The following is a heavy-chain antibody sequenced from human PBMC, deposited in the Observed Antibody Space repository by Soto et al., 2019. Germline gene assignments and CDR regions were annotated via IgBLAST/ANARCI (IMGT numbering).Heavy chain of an antibody. CDR2: IYPGDSDT. CDR3: ARHETAYYNFYGLDV. D-gene: IGHD3-10*01. V-gene: IGHV5-51*01. CDR1: GYSFTTYW. Sequence: GESLKISCKGSGYSFTTYWIGWVRQMPGKGLEWVGVIYPGDSDTRYSPSLQGQVTISADRSISTAYLQWSSLKASDSAIYYCARHETAYYNFYGLDVWGQGTTVTVS. J-gene: IGHJ6*02.